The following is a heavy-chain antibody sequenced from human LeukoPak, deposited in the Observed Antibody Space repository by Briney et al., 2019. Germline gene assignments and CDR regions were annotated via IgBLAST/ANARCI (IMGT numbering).Heavy chain of an antibody. V-gene: IGHV4-61*02. D-gene: IGHD2-2*01. CDR1: GGSISSGSYY. CDR3: ARRGYCSSASCPLDY. Sequence: SETLSLTCTVSGGSISSGSYYWSWIRQPAGKGLEWIGRIYTSGSTNYNPSLKSRVTISVDTSKNQFSLKLSSVTAADTAVYYCARRGYCSSASCPLDYWGQGTLVTVSS. CDR2: IYTSGST. J-gene: IGHJ4*02.